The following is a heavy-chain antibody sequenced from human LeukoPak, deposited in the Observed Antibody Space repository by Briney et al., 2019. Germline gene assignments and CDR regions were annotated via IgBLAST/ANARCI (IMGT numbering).Heavy chain of an antibody. CDR1: GGSISSGSYY. D-gene: IGHD1-26*01. V-gene: IGHV4-61*02. Sequence: SETLSLTCTVSGGSISSGSYYWSWIRQPAGKGLEWIGRIYTSGSTNYNPSLKSRVTISVDTSKNQFSLKLSSVTAADTAVYYCARGNEWELIDYWGQGTLVTVSS. J-gene: IGHJ4*02. CDR2: IYTSGST. CDR3: ARGNEWELIDY.